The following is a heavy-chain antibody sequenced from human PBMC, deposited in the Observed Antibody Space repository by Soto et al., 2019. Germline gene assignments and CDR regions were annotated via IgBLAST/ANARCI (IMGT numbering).Heavy chain of an antibody. D-gene: IGHD6-13*01. Sequence: ASVKVSCKASGYTFTGNYIHWVRQAPGQGLEWMGWINPSTGSTNYAQKFQDWVSMTRDTSTSTAYMELTRLKSDDTAVYYCARGNSYSSRWDFGYWGQGTLVTVSS. J-gene: IGHJ4*02. V-gene: IGHV1-2*04. CDR3: ARGNSYSSRWDFGY. CDR1: GYTFTGNY. CDR2: INPSTGST.